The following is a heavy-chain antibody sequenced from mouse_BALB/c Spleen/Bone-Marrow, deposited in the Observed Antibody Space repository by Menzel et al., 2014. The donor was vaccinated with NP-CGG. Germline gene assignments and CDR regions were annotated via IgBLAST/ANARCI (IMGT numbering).Heavy chain of an antibody. Sequence: VQLQESGAELAKPGASVKMSCKASGYTFTDTWIHWIKQRPGQGLEWIGYINPSTGYAEYNQNFKDKATLTVDKSSSTAYMQLSSLTSEDSAGYYCARDYWGQGTTLTVSS. CDR1: GYTFTDTW. J-gene: IGHJ2*01. CDR3: ARDY. CDR2: INPSTGYA. V-gene: IGHV1-7*01.